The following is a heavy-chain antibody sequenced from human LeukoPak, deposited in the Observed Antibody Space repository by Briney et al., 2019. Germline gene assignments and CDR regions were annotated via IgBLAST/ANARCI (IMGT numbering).Heavy chain of an antibody. CDR1: GGSISTSSYY. V-gene: IGHV4-39*01. CDR3: ARGGYWFDP. CDR2: IYYSGST. Sequence: PSETLSLTCTVSGGSISTSSYYWVWIRQPPGKGLEWIGSIYYSGSTYYNPSLKSRVTISVDTSKNQFSLKLSSVTAADTAVYYCARGGYWFDPWGQGTLVTVSS. D-gene: IGHD3-16*01. J-gene: IGHJ5*02.